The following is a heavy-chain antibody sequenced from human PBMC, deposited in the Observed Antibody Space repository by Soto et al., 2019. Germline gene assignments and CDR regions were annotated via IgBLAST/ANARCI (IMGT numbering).Heavy chain of an antibody. V-gene: IGHV3-23*04. CDR3: AKRGNYYDSSGYYSDY. D-gene: IGHD3-22*01. CDR2: ISGSGGST. CDR1: GFTFSSYA. Sequence: VQLVQSGAEVKKPGSSVKVSCKASGFTFSSYAMSWVRQAPGKGLEWVSAISGSGGSTYYADSVKGRFTISRDNSKNTLYLQMNSLRAEDTAVYYCAKRGNYYDSSGYYSDYWGQGTLVTVSS. J-gene: IGHJ4*02.